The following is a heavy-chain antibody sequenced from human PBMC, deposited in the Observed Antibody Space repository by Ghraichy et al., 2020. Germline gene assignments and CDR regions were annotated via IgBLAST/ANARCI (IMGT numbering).Heavy chain of an antibody. CDR3: ARGNYGYFYGMDV. Sequence: ASVVSCQASGYSFGDYYIHWVRLAPGQGLEWMGRINPKSGGANYALRFQGRVTMTRDTSNSTASMELSSLNYDDTAVYCCARGNYGYFYGMDVWGQGTTVTVSS. V-gene: IGHV1-2*06. D-gene: IGHD4-17*01. J-gene: IGHJ6*02. CDR1: GYSFGDYY. CDR2: INPKSGGA.